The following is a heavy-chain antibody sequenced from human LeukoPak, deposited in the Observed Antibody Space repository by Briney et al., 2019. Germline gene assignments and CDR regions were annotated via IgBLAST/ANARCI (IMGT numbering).Heavy chain of an antibody. V-gene: IGHV3-48*01. D-gene: IGHD3-3*01. CDR1: GFTFSPYN. CDR2: ISSGSTTI. J-gene: IGHJ4*02. Sequence: QPGGSLRLSCAASGFTFSPYNMNWVRQAPGKGLEWVSYISSGSTTIYYADSVKGRFTISRDNAKNSLYLQMNSLRAEDTAVYYCARDNPTYYDFWSGYYLDYWGQGTLVTVSS. CDR3: ARDNPTYYDFWSGYYLDY.